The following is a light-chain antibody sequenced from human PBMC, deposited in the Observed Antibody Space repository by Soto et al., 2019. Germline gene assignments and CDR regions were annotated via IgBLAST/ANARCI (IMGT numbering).Light chain of an antibody. CDR2: GAS. Sequence: EIVLTQSPASLSLSPGEGATLSCRASESISSQLVWYQQIPGQAPRLLLFGASTRASGVPARFSGSGSGTEFTLTVSSLQSEDFAVYYCQQYYNWPPITFGQGTRLEIK. CDR3: QQYYNWPPIT. CDR1: ESISSQ. V-gene: IGKV3-15*01. J-gene: IGKJ5*01.